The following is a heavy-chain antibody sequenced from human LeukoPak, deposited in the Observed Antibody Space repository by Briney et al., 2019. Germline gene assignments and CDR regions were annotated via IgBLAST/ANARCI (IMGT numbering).Heavy chain of an antibody. V-gene: IGHV3-23*01. D-gene: IGHD4-17*01. CDR1: RSPVSTKD. CDR2: ISGSGGST. Sequence: GGSLRLSCVTSRSPVSTKDRSWVRQAPGKGLEWVSAISGSGGSTYYADSVKGRFTISRDNSKNTLYLQMNSLRAEDTAVYYCAKDLYNGDYDGDFDYWGQGTLVTVSS. J-gene: IGHJ4*02. CDR3: AKDLYNGDYDGDFDY.